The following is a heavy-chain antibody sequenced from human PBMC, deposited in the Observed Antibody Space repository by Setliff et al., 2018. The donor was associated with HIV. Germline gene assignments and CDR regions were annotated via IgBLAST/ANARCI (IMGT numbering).Heavy chain of an antibody. CDR3: AKPYRGSVVRDQGYMDV. D-gene: IGHD3-10*01. V-gene: IGHV3-30*04. CDR1: GFTFSSYA. CDR2: ISYDGSNK. Sequence: PGGSLRLSCAASGFTFSSYAMHWVRQAPGKGLEWVAVISYDGSNKYYADSVKGRLTISRDNSKNTLYLQMNSLRAEDTAVYYCAKPYRGSVVRDQGYMDVWGKGTTVTVSS. J-gene: IGHJ6*03.